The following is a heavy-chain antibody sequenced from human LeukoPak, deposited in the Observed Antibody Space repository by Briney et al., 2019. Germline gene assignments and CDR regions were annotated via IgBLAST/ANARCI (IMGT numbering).Heavy chain of an antibody. CDR1: GFTVSSNY. Sequence: GGSLRLSCAASGFTVSSNYMSWVRQAPGKGLEWVSVIYSGGSTYYADSVKGRFTISRDNSKNTLYLQMNSLRAEDTAVYYRARAIPGYSSSVPFDYWGQGTLVTVSS. V-gene: IGHV3-53*01. D-gene: IGHD6-6*01. CDR3: ARAIPGYSSSVPFDY. CDR2: IYSGGST. J-gene: IGHJ4*02.